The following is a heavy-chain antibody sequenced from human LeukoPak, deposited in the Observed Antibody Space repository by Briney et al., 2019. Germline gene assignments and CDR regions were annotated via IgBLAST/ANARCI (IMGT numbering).Heavy chain of an antibody. CDR2: INWNGGST. CDR1: GFIFDDYG. CDR3: ARAAHYGDYALVKYYFDY. D-gene: IGHD4-17*01. J-gene: IGHJ4*02. Sequence: GGSLRLSCAASGFIFDDYGMNWVRQAPGKGLEWVPGINWNGGSTGYADSVKGRFTISRDNAKNSLYLQMNSLRAEDTALYYCARAAHYGDYALVKYYFDYWGQGTLVTVSA. V-gene: IGHV3-20*04.